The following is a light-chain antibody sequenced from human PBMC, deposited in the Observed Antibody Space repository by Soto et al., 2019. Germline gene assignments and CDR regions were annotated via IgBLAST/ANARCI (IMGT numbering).Light chain of an antibody. J-gene: IGLJ1*01. Sequence: QSVLTQPASVSGSPGQSITISCTGTSNDVGGYNYVSWYQQHPGKAPKLVIYEVSHRPSGISDRFSGSKSGNTASLTISGLQVEDEADYHCSSYATSSPYVFGPGTKVTVL. CDR2: EVS. CDR1: SNDVGGYNY. CDR3: SSYATSSPYV. V-gene: IGLV2-14*01.